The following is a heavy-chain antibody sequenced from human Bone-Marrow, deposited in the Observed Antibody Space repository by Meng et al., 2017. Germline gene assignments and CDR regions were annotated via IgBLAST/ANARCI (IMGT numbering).Heavy chain of an antibody. V-gene: IGHV3-15*01. CDR2: IKSKTDGETP. J-gene: IGHJ4*02. D-gene: IGHD1-1*01. CDR1: GFTFSNAW. CDR3: NWNDFGDY. Sequence: GQLWGCGGGLVRPGGSLRLSCSASGFTFSNAWMSWVRQAPGRGLEWVARIKSKTDGETPDYAAPVKGRFTISRDDSKNTLYLQMHSLKTEDTAVYYCNWNDFGDYWGQGALVTVSS.